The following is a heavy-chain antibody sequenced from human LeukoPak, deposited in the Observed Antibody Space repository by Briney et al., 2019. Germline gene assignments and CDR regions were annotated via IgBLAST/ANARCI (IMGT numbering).Heavy chain of an antibody. D-gene: IGHD3-10*01. J-gene: IGHJ6*03. Sequence: SETLSLTCTVSGGSISSYYWSWIRQPAGKGLEWIGRIYNSGSTNYNPSLKSRVTMSVDTSKNQLSLKLSSVTAADTAVYYCARLVDYYGSGSYYGDYYYYYMDVWGKGTTVTISS. V-gene: IGHV4-4*07. CDR1: GGSISSYY. CDR3: ARLVDYYGSGSYYGDYYYYYMDV. CDR2: IYNSGST.